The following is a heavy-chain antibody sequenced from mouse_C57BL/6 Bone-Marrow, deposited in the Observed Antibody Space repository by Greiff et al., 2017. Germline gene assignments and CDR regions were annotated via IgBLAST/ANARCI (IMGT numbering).Heavy chain of an antibody. D-gene: IGHD2-4*01. CDR3: ARGYDYDYAMDY. J-gene: IGHJ4*01. V-gene: IGHV1-39*01. Sequence: VQLKESGPELVKPGASVKISCKASGYSFTDYNMNWVKQSNGKSLEWIGVVNPNYGTTSYNQKFKGKATLTVDQSSSTAYMQLNSLTSEDSAVYYCARGYDYDYAMDYWGQGTSVTVSS. CDR2: VNPNYGTT. CDR1: GYSFTDYN.